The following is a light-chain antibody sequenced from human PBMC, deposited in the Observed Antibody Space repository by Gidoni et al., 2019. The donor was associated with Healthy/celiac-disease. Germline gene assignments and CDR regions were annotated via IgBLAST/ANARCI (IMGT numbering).Light chain of an antibody. CDR2: KAS. Sequence: DIHITQSPSTLSSSVGDRVHITCRARQSISSWLAVFQQKPGKAPKLLIYKASSLESGVPSRFSGSGSGTEFTLTISSLQTDDFATYYCQQYNRYFPYSFGLGTTLEFK. CDR3: QQYNRYFPYS. J-gene: IGKJ2*03. V-gene: IGKV1-5*03. CDR1: QSISSW.